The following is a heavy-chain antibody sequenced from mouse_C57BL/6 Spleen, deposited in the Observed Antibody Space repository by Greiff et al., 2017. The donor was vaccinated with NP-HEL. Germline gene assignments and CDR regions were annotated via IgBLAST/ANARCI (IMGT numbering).Heavy chain of an antibody. CDR3: ARRSGYYVLDY. V-gene: IGHV1-19*01. J-gene: IGHJ2*01. CDR1: GYTFTDYY. Sequence: VQLQQSGPVLVKPGASVKMSCKASGYTFTDYYMNWVKQSHGKSLEWIGVINPYNGGTSYNQKFKGKATLTVDKSSSTAYMELNSLTSEDSAVYYCARRSGYYVLDYWGQGTTLTVSS. D-gene: IGHD3-2*02. CDR2: INPYNGGT.